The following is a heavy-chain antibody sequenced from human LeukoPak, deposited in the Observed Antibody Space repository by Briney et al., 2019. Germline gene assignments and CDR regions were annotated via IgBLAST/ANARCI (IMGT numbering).Heavy chain of an antibody. J-gene: IGHJ4*02. V-gene: IGHV3-49*03. D-gene: IGHD4-23*01. CDR3: ISTVVPPGGDDFDY. CDR1: GFTFGDYA. Sequence: GGSLRLSCTASGFTFGDYAMSWFRQAPGKGLEWVGFIRSKAYGGTTEYAASVKGRFTISRDDSKSIAYLQMNSLKTEDTAVYYCISTVVPPGGDDFDYWGQGTLVTVSS. CDR2: IRSKAYGGTT.